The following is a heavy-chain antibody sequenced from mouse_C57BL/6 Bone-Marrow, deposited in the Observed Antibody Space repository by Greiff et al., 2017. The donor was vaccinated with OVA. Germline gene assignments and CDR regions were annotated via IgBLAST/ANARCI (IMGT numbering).Heavy chain of an antibody. D-gene: IGHD2-4*01. V-gene: IGHV1-55*01. J-gene: IGHJ3*01. CDR1: GYTFTSYW. CDR3: ARFPYDYAWFAY. CDR2: IYPGSGST. Sequence: QVQLQQPGAELVKPGASVKMSCKASGYTFTSYWITWVKQRPGQGLEWIGDIYPGSGSTNYNEKFKSKATLTVDTSSSTAYMQLSSLTSEDSAVYYCARFPYDYAWFAYWGQGTLVTVSA.